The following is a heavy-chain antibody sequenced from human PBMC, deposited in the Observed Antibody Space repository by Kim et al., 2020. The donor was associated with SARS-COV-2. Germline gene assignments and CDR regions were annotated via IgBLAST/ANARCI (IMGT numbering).Heavy chain of an antibody. CDR2: IYYSGST. CDR3: ARPLHYGSGSYAY. J-gene: IGHJ4*02. D-gene: IGHD3-10*01. V-gene: IGHV4-39*01. CDR1: GGSISSSSYY. Sequence: SETLSLTCTVSGGSISSSSYYWGWIRQPPGKGLEWIGSIYYSGSTYYNPSLKSRVTISVDTSKNQFSLKLSSVTAADTAVYYCARPLHYGSGSYAYWGQGTLVTVSS.